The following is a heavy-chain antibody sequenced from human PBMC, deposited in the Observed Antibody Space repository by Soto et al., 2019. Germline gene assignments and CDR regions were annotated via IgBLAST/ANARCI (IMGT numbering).Heavy chain of an antibody. CDR2: ISYDGSYK. CDR3: AKEAPYSSSWTPNFDY. Sequence: QVQLVESGGGVVQPGRSLRLSCAASGFTFSSYGMHWVRQAPGKGLEWVAVISYDGSYKYSADSVKGRFTISRDNSKNTLYLQMNSLRAEATAVYYCAKEAPYSSSWTPNFDYWGQGTLVTVSS. CDR1: GFTFSSYG. V-gene: IGHV3-30*18. J-gene: IGHJ4*02. D-gene: IGHD6-13*01.